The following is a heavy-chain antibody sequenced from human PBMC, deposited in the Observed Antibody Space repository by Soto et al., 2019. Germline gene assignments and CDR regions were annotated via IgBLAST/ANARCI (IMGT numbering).Heavy chain of an antibody. V-gene: IGHV4-59*11. J-gene: IGHJ4*02. CDR2: IYDSGST. CDR1: GDSLNNHY. D-gene: IGHD2-8*01. CDR3: ARSSMVSVDYFDF. Sequence: ASETLSLTCSVSGDSLNNHYWTWIRQSPGKGLEWIGNIYDSGSTNYSPALKSRVSMSVDTSKNLFSLKMNSVTAADTAVYYCARSSMVSVDYFDFCGQVTLVAV.